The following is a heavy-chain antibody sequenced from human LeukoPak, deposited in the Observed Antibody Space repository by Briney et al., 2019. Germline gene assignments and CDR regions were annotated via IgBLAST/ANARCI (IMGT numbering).Heavy chain of an antibody. D-gene: IGHD6-13*01. CDR3: ARTTYSSSFYDY. V-gene: IGHV3-30*02. Sequence: GGSLRLSCAASGFTFSSYGMHWVRQAPGKGLEWVAFIRYDGSNKYYADSVKGRSTISRDNSKNTLYLQMNSLRAEDTAVYYCARTTYSSSFYDYWGQGTLVTVSS. CDR2: IRYDGSNK. CDR1: GFTFSSYG. J-gene: IGHJ4*02.